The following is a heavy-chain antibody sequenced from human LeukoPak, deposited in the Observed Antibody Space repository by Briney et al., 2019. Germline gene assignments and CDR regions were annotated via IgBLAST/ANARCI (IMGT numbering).Heavy chain of an antibody. V-gene: IGHV3-7*03. Sequence: GGSLRLSCAASGFTFSSYWMSWVRQAPGKGLEWVANIKQDGSEKYYVDSVKGRFTISRDNAKNSLYLQMNGLRAEDTAVYYCARGIVPYYFDYWGQGTLVTVSS. CDR2: IKQDGSEK. CDR3: ARGIVPYYFDY. D-gene: IGHD3-16*02. J-gene: IGHJ4*02. CDR1: GFTFSSYW.